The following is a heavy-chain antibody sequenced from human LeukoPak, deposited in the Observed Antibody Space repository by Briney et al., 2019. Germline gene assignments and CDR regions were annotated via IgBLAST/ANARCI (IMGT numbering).Heavy chain of an antibody. CDR2: IYYSGST. D-gene: IGHD6-19*01. CDR3: ARPVAGWDNQNYFDY. V-gene: IGHV4-39*01. Sequence: SETLSLTCTVSGGSISSSSYYWGWIRQPPGKGLEWIGSIYYSGSTYYNPSLKSRVTISADTSKNQFSLKLSSVTAADTAVYYCARPVAGWDNQNYFDYWGQGTLVTVSS. CDR1: GGSISSSSYY. J-gene: IGHJ4*02.